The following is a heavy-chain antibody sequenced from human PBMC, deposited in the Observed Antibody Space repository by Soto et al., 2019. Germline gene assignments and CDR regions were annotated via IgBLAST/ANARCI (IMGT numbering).Heavy chain of an antibody. J-gene: IGHJ4*02. CDR3: ARHYPIGNNWNYFDY. V-gene: IGHV4-61*08. Sequence: SETLSLTWTVSGGSISGVGYCWSWIRKPPGKGLEWIGYIFYSGITNYNPSLESRVTISVDTSKNQFSLKVNSVTAADTAVYYCARHYPIGNNWNYFDYWGQGTLVTVS. CDR2: IFYSGIT. D-gene: IGHD1-1*01. CDR1: GGSISGVGYC.